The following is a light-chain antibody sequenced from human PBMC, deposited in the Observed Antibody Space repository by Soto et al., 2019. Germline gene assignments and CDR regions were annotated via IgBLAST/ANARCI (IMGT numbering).Light chain of an antibody. CDR2: DVS. Sequence: QSVLTQPASVSGSPGQSIAISCTGTSSDVGGYSYVSWHQQQPGKAPKLVISDVSNRPSGVSDRFSGSKSGNTASLTISGLQTDDEADYYCASYTTSSTYVFGTGTKVPVL. J-gene: IGLJ1*01. CDR3: ASYTTSSTYV. V-gene: IGLV2-14*01. CDR1: SSDVGGYSY.